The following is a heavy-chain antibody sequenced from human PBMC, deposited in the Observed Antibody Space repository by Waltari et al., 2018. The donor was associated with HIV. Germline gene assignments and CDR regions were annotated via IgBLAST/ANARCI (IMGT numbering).Heavy chain of an antibody. CDR1: GFTFSSFW. CDR3: ARGGYSYGY. Sequence: EVQLVESGGDLVQPGGSLRLSCAASGFTFSSFWMSWVRQAPGKGQEWVAKIKQDGSEKFYVDSVKGRFTISRDNAKNSLYLQLDTLRPEDTAVYYCARGGYSYGYWGQGTLVTVSS. CDR2: IKQDGSEK. D-gene: IGHD5-18*01. V-gene: IGHV3-7*04. J-gene: IGHJ4*02.